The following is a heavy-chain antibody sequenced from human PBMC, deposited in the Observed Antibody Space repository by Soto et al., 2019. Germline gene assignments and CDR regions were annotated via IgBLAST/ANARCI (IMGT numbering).Heavy chain of an antibody. CDR1: GFTFSSYA. V-gene: IGHV3-23*01. D-gene: IGHD3-3*01. Sequence: HPGGSLRLSCAASGFTFSSYAMSWVRQAPGKGLEWVSAISGSGGSTYYADSVKGRFTISRDNSKNTLYLQMNSLRAEDTAVYYCAKAFRRITIFGVVIDYWGQGTLVTVSS. CDR3: AKAFRRITIFGVVIDY. J-gene: IGHJ4*02. CDR2: ISGSGGST.